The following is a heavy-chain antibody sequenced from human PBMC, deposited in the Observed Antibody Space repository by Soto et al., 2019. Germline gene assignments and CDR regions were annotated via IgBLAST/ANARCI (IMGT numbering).Heavy chain of an antibody. D-gene: IGHD5-12*01. J-gene: IGHJ4*02. Sequence: GGSLRLSCAVSGFTFSDYAMSWVRQAPGEGLEWVSSISGSGGTTYYADSVEGRFTISRDNSKNTLYLQMNSLGAEDTAVYYCAKVKTWTYLDYWGQGTLVTVSS. CDR2: ISGSGGTT. CDR3: AKVKTWTYLDY. CDR1: GFTFSDYA. V-gene: IGHV3-23*01.